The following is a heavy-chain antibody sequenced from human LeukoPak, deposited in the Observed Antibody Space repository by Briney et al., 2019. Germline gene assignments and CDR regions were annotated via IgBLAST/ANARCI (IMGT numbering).Heavy chain of an antibody. D-gene: IGHD3-16*01. CDR2: ISSSGGTI. CDR1: GFTFSDSY. V-gene: IGHV3-11*01. CDR3: AKEGGDWEEGYFDY. Sequence: GGCLRLACAASGFTFSDSYIGWIRQVRGRGLGWISYISSSGGTIYYAECVKDRFSISRDNAKNALYLQINSLRAEDTAMYYCAKEGGDWEEGYFDYWGQGTLVSVSS. J-gene: IGHJ4*02.